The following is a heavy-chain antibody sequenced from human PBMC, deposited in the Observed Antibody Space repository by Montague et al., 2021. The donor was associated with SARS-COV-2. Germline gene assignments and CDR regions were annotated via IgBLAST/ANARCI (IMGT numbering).Heavy chain of an antibody. CDR2: IYYTGST. CDR1: GGSINNYY. CDR3: TRGGGWKRHFDY. V-gene: IGHV4-59*01. Sequence: SETLSLTCNVSGGSINNYYWSWIRQSPGRGLKWIGYIYYTGSTTRNPSLDSRVTISLDTSRDLVSLELRSLTAADTAVYYCTRGGGWKRHFDYWGQGTLVAVSS. D-gene: IGHD4-23*01. J-gene: IGHJ4*02.